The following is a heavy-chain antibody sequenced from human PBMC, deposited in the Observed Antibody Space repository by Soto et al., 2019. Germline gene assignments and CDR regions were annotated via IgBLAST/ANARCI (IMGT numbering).Heavy chain of an antibody. J-gene: IGHJ4*02. CDR3: ARVTMVRGVIIIRLYYFDY. D-gene: IGHD3-10*01. Sequence: SETLSLTCAVYGGSFSGYYWSWIRQPPGKGLEWIGEINHSGSTNYNPSLKSRVTISVDTSKNQFSLKLSSVTAADTAVYYCARVTMVRGVIIIRLYYFDYWGQGTLVTVSS. V-gene: IGHV4-34*01. CDR2: INHSGST. CDR1: GGSFSGYY.